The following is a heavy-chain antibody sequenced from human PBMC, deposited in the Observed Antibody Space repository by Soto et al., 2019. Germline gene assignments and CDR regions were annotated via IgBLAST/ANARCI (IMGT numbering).Heavy chain of an antibody. D-gene: IGHD6-19*01. CDR2: IDNNGGST. CDR3: ARENSGWYDY. J-gene: IGHJ4*02. Sequence: EVQLVEAGGRLVQPGGSLRLSCAASGFTFSTFAMHWVRQAPGKGLEYVSAIDNNGGSTFYANSVKGRFTISRDNSKNTLYLQMGRLRAEDMAVYYCARENSGWYDYWGQGTLVTVSS. CDR1: GFTFSTFA. V-gene: IGHV3-64*01.